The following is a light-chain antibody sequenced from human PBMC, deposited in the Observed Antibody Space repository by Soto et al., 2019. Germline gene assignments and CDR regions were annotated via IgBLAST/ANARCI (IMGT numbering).Light chain of an antibody. CDR1: SSNIGNNY. Sequence: QSVLTQPPSVSAAPGQKVTISCSGTSSNIGNNYVSSYQQLPGTAPKLLIYDNNKRPSGIPDRSSGSKSGTSATLGITGRHTGDEADYYCGTWDSSLSAVVFGGGTKLTVL. J-gene: IGLJ2*01. CDR2: DNN. V-gene: IGLV1-51*01. CDR3: GTWDSSLSAVV.